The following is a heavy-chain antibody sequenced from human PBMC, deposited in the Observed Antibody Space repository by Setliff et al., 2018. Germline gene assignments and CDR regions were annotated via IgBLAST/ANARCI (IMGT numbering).Heavy chain of an antibody. CDR2: IYTSWST. D-gene: IGHD3-16*01. CDR1: DDSISSRRYY. J-gene: IGHJ2*01. Sequence: PSETLSLTCSVSDDSISSRRYYWGWFRQPAGKELEWVGQIYTSWSTNYNPSLKSRVTMSLDTSKNQFSLSLTSVTAADTAVYYCARPPRGGRWYFDLWGRGTLVTVSS. V-gene: IGHV4-61*09. CDR3: ARPPRGGRWYFDL.